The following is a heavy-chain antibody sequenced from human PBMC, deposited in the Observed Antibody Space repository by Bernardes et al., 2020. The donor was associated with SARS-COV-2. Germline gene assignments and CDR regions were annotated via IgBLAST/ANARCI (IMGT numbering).Heavy chain of an antibody. CDR3: ARDPVPKCSGGSCYRPFDY. J-gene: IGHJ4*02. Sequence: ASVKVSCKASGYTFTHYYIHWVRQAPGQGFEWMGWINPSSGVTNYAQKFQGGVTMTRDTSISTAYMELSSLRGEDTAVYYCARDPVPKCSGGSCYRPFDYGGPGTLVTVSS. D-gene: IGHD2-15*01. CDR1: GYTFTHYY. V-gene: IGHV1-2*02. CDR2: INPSSGVT.